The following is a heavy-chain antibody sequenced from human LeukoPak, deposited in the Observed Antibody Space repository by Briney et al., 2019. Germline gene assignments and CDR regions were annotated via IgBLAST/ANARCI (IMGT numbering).Heavy chain of an antibody. J-gene: IGHJ6*03. D-gene: IGHD2-15*01. CDR2: ISSSGTTI. Sequence: GGSLRLSCATSGFTFSNYYMSWIRQAPGKGLEWVSYISSSGTTIYYADSVKGRFTISRDNAKNSLYLQMNSLRAEDTALYYCARTPGERYCSGGSCYFHYYYMDVWGKGTTVTVS. CDR3: ARTPGERYCSGGSCYFHYYYMDV. CDR1: GFTFSNYY. V-gene: IGHV3-11*01.